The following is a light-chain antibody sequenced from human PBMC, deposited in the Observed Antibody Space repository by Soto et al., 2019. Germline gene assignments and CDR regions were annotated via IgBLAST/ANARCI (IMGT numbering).Light chain of an antibody. J-gene: IGKJ4*01. Sequence: DIQMTQSPSSLSASVGDRVTITCQASQDITNYLNWYQQKPGKAPKLLIYGAYNLETGVPSRFSGWGSGTDFTFTITSLHPEDFATYYCQQYDSLAQCTFGGVTKVE. CDR1: QDITNY. CDR3: QQYDSLAQCT. V-gene: IGKV1-33*01. CDR2: GAY.